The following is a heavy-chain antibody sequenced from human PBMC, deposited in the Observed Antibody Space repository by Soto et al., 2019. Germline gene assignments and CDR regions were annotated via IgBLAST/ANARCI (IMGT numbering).Heavy chain of an antibody. CDR1: GGTFSSYT. J-gene: IGHJ4*02. V-gene: IGHV1-69*02. D-gene: IGHD2-15*01. CDR2: IIPILGIA. CDR3: ARRNCSSGSCYSRIYYFDY. Sequence: ASVTVSCKASGGTFSSYTISWVRQAPGQGLEWMGRIIPILGIANYAQKFQGRVTITADKSTSTAYMELSSLRSEDTAVYYCARRNCSSGSCYSRIYYFDYWGQGTLVTVSS.